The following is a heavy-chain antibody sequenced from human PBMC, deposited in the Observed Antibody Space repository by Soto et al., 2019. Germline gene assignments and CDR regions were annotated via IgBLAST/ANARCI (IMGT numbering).Heavy chain of an antibody. J-gene: IGHJ4*02. Sequence: EVPLLESGGCLVQPGGSLRLSCAASGFTFNNYAMSLVRQAPGKGLAWVSAISASGGSTYYAASVRGRFTISRDNSKHTLYLHMNSLIADDTAVYHCAKYRSPNKPSWGQGTVVTVSS. CDR3: AKYRSPNKPS. CDR2: ISASGGST. D-gene: IGHD1-26*01. CDR1: GFTFNNYA. V-gene: IGHV3-23*01.